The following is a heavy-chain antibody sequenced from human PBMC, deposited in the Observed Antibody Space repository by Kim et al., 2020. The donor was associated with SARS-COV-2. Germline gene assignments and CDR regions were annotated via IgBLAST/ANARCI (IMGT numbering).Heavy chain of an antibody. J-gene: IGHJ6*02. V-gene: IGHV3-48*02. D-gene: IGHD6-6*01. Sequence: GGSLRLSCAASGFTLSSYSMNWVRQAPGKGLEWVSYISSSSSTIYYADSVKGRFTISRDNAKNSLYLQMNSLRDEDTAVYYCARDLWYSSSIARYYYGMDVWGQGTTVTVSS. CDR3: ARDLWYSSSIARYYYGMDV. CDR1: GFTLSSYS. CDR2: ISSSSSTI.